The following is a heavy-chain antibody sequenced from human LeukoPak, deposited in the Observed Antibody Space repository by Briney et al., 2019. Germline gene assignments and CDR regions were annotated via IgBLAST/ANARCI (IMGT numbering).Heavy chain of an antibody. V-gene: IGHV1-69*13. CDR3: ASGERATMVRGVITANWFDP. Sequence: SVKVSCKASGGTFSSYAISWVQQAPGQGLEWMGGIIPIFGTANYAQKFQGRVTITADESTSTAYMELSSLRSEDTAVYYCASGERATMVRGVITANWFDPWGQGTLVTVSS. CDR1: GGTFSSYA. D-gene: IGHD3-10*01. CDR2: IIPIFGTA. J-gene: IGHJ5*02.